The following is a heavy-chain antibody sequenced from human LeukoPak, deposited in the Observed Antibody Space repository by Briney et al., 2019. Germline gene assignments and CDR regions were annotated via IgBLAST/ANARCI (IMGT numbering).Heavy chain of an antibody. D-gene: IGHD5-18*01. CDR1: GFTVSSNY. CDR3: AGDNSGYSYGGYYYYMDV. Sequence: GGSLRLSCAASGFTVSSNYMSWVRQAPGKGLEWVSVIYSGGSTYYADSVKGRFTISRDNSKNTLYLQMNSLRAEDTAVYYCAGDNSGYSYGGYYYYMDVWGKGTTVTVSS. CDR2: IYSGGST. J-gene: IGHJ6*03. V-gene: IGHV3-66*02.